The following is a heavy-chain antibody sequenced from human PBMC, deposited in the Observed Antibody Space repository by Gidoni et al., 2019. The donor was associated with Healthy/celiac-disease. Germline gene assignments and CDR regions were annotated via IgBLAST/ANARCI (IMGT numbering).Heavy chain of an antibody. J-gene: IGHJ6*03. CDR2: IIPIFGTA. CDR1: GSTFSSSA. Sequence: QVQLVQSGAEVKKPGSSVTVSCKASGSTFSSSAISWVGPAPGQGLEWMGGIIPIFGTANYAQKFQGRVTITADESTSTAYMELSSLRSEDTAVYYCARVGAAPTYISTEYYYYMDVWGKGTTVTVSS. D-gene: IGHD3-3*01. CDR3: ARVGAAPTYISTEYYYYMDV. V-gene: IGHV1-69*01.